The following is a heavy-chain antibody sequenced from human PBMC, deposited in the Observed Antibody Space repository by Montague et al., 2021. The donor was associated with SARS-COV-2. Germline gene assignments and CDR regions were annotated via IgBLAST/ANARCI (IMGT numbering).Heavy chain of an antibody. CDR3: AKASRGYGGDFDP. CDR1: GDSVNRNY. Sequence: SETLSLTCSVSGDSVNRNYWSWVRQPPGKGLEWLGYIFYSGSTYNPPLNSRVTMSLDTSKNHFSLNLISVTAADTAVYYCAKASRGYGGDFDPWGQGTLVIVSS. V-gene: IGHV4-59*02. D-gene: IGHD4-23*01. CDR2: IFYSGST. J-gene: IGHJ5*02.